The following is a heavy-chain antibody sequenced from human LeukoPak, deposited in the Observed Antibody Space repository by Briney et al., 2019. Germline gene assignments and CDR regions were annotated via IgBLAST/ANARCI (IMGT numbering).Heavy chain of an antibody. CDR3: ARGAGGAIDY. J-gene: IGHJ4*02. D-gene: IGHD3-16*02. CDR2: IYYSGST. Sequence: PSETLSLTCTVSGGSISSYYWSWIRQPPGKGLEWIGYIYYSGSTNYNPSLKSRVTISVDTSKNQFSLKLSSVTAADTAVYYCARGAGGAIDYWGQGTLVTVSS. V-gene: IGHV4-59*08. CDR1: GGSISSYY.